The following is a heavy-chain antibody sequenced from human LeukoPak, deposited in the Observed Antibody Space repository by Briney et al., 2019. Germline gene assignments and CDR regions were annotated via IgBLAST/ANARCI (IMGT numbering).Heavy chain of an antibody. CDR1: GGSISSGGYY. J-gene: IGHJ4*02. CDR2: VPYSGST. Sequence: PSETLSLTCSVSGGSISSGGYYWSWIRQHQGKGLEWIGYVPYSGSTFYNPSLKSRVTISLDTTKNQFSLRLTSVTAADTAVYYCAVKIAAAGFYWGQGTLVTVSS. CDR3: AVKIAAAGFY. V-gene: IGHV4-31*03. D-gene: IGHD6-13*01.